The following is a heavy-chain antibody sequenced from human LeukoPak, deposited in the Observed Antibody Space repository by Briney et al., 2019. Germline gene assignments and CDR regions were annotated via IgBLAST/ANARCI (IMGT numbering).Heavy chain of an antibody. CDR3: ARFYGDYVAFDI. CDR2: IYSGGST. V-gene: IGHV3-66*01. J-gene: IGHJ3*02. CDR1: GFTFSDYY. D-gene: IGHD4-17*01. Sequence: GGSLRLSCAASGFTFSDYYMSWVRQAPGKGLEWVSVIYSGGSTYYADSVKGRFTISRDNSKNTLYLQMNSLRAEDTAVYYCARFYGDYVAFDIWGQGTMVTVSS.